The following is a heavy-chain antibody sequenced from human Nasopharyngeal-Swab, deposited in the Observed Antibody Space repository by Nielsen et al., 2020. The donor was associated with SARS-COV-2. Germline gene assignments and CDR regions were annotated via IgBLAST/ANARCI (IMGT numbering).Heavy chain of an antibody. CDR2: IYSGGST. CDR3: ASHYYDSSGYYRPRDY. Sequence: GESLKISCAASGFTVSNNYMSWVRQAPGKGLEWVSVIYSGGSTYYADSVKGRFTISRDNSKNTLYLQMNSLRAEDTAVYYCASHYYDSSGYYRPRDYWGQGTLVNVSS. V-gene: IGHV3-53*01. D-gene: IGHD3-22*01. J-gene: IGHJ4*02. CDR1: GFTVSNNY.